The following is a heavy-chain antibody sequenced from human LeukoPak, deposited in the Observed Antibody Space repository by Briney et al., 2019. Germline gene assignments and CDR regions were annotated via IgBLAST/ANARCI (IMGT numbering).Heavy chain of an antibody. V-gene: IGHV4-39*07. CDR3: ARLYCSGGSCYDYFDY. Sequence: SETLSLTCTVSGGSISSSSYYWGWIRQPPGKGLEWIGSIYYSGSTYYNPSLKSRVTISVDTSKNQFSLKLSSVTAADTAVYYCARLYCSGGSCYDYFDYWGQGTLVTVSS. CDR2: IYYSGST. D-gene: IGHD2-15*01. CDR1: GGSISSSSYY. J-gene: IGHJ4*02.